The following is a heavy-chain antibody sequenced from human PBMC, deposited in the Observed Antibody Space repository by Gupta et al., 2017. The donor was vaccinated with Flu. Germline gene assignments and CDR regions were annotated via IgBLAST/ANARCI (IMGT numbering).Heavy chain of an antibody. Sequence: EVQLVESGGDLVQPGGSLRLSLAGVGLTFSEFEFNWVRQAPGRGLEWVSYISSSGTTIYYADSVKGRFTISSDNAKNTLFLQMNSLRAEDTAVYYCARVPDGFYYGMDVWGQGTTVTVFS. CDR2: ISSSGTTI. J-gene: IGHJ6*02. CDR3: ARVPDGFYYGMDV. V-gene: IGHV3-48*03. CDR1: GLTFSEFE. D-gene: IGHD5-12*01.